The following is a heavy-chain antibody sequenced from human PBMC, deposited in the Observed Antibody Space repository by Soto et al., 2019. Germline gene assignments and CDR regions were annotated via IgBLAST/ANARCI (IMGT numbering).Heavy chain of an antibody. Sequence: SETLSLTCAVSGGSISSSNWWSWVRQPPGKGLEWIGEIYHSGSTNYNPSLKSRVTISVDKSKNQFSLKLSSVTAADTAVYYCARKKGYSYGPHYFDYWGQGTLVT. CDR1: GGSISSSNW. J-gene: IGHJ4*02. D-gene: IGHD5-18*01. CDR2: IYHSGST. CDR3: ARKKGYSYGPHYFDY. V-gene: IGHV4-4*02.